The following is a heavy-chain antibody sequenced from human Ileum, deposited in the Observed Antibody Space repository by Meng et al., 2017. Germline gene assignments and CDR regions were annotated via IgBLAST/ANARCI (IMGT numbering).Heavy chain of an antibody. Sequence: QVQLVQSGVEVKKSGASVKVSCKTSGYTFTDYYIKWLRQAPGQGLEWMGRINPKSGIRHYAQKFQGRVTMTSDTSTSTAYMEVSGLTSDDTAVYYCSGASSSSYLGYWGQGTLVTVSS. CDR3: SGASSSSYLGY. CDR1: GYTFTDYY. J-gene: IGHJ4*02. D-gene: IGHD6-13*01. CDR2: INPKSGIR. V-gene: IGHV1-2*06.